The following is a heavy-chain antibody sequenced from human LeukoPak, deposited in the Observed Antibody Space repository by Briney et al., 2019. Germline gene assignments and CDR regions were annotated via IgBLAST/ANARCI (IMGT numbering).Heavy chain of an antibody. CDR1: GYSFTSYW. J-gene: IGHJ4*02. V-gene: IGHV5-51*01. Sequence: GESLKISCQGSGYSFTSYWIGWVRQMPGKGLEWMGIIYPGDSDSRYSPSFQGQVTISADKSINTAYLQWSSLKASDTAMYYCGRLSLSGDYYFEYWGQGTLVTVSS. CDR2: IYPGDSDS. D-gene: IGHD4-17*01. CDR3: GRLSLSGDYYFEY.